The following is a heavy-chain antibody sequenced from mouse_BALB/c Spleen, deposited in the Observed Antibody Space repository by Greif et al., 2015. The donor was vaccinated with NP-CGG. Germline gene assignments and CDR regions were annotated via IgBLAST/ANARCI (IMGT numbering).Heavy chain of an antibody. CDR2: XDPSDSET. CDR3: ARTGFDY. J-gene: IGHJ2*01. V-gene: IGHV1-69*02. CDR1: GYTFTSYW. Sequence: VKLMESGAELVKPGAPVKLSCKASGYTFTSYWMNWVKQRPGRGLEWIGRXDPSDSETHYNQKFKDKATLTVDKSSSTAYIQLSSLTSEDSAVYYCARTGFDYWGQGTTLTVSS.